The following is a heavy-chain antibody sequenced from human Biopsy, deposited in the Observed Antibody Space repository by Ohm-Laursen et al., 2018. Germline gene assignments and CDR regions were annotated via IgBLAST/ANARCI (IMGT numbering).Heavy chain of an antibody. D-gene: IGHD3-16*02. CDR3: ALVVITYGGIIALDAFDV. V-gene: IGHV2-5*02. J-gene: IGHJ3*01. Sequence: TQTLTLTCTFSGFSLSSHGVGVGWILQPPGEALEWLAIVYWDNDKRYSPSLWSRLNIWKDASKNRVVLTLTDMDPVDTASYYCALVVITYGGIIALDAFDVWGQGSMVIVSS. CDR2: VYWDNDK. CDR1: GFSLSSHGVG.